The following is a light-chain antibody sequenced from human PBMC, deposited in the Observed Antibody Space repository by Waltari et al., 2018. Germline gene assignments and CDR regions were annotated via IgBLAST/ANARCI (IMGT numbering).Light chain of an antibody. CDR2: DAS. CDR1: QSVSSY. CDR3: QQRSNWPPVALT. J-gene: IGKJ4*01. V-gene: IGKV3-11*01. Sequence: EIVLTQSPATLSLSPGESATLSCRASQSVSSYLAWYQQKPGQAPRLLIYDASNRATGIPARFSGSGSGTDFTLTISSLEPEDFAVYYCQQRSNWPPVALTFGGGTKVEIK.